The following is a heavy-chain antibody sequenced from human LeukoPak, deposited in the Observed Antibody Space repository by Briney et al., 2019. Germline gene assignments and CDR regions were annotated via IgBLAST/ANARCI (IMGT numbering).Heavy chain of an antibody. CDR3: AIGLVTPDY. Sequence: SETLSLTCAVYGGSFSGYYWSWIRQPPGKGLEWIGEINHSGSTNYNPSLKSRVTISVDTSKNQFSLKLSSETAADTAVYYCAIGLVTPDYWGQGTLVTVSS. CDR1: GGSFSGYY. J-gene: IGHJ4*02. CDR2: INHSGST. D-gene: IGHD3-9*01. V-gene: IGHV4-34*01.